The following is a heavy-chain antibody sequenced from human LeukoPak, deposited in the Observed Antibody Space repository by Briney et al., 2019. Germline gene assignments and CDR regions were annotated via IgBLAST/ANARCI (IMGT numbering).Heavy chain of an antibody. CDR2: ISGLSTHI. CDR1: GFTFSDYD. D-gene: IGHD4-11*01. J-gene: IGHJ4*02. CDR3: ARGYSNPPLEY. V-gene: IGHV3-21*01. Sequence: GGSLRLSCSASGFTFSDYDMNWVRQAPGKGLEWVSSISGLSTHIYYGDSVKGRFTMSRDNAKNSLYLQMNSLRAEDTAVYYCARGYSNPPLEYWGQGTLVTVSS.